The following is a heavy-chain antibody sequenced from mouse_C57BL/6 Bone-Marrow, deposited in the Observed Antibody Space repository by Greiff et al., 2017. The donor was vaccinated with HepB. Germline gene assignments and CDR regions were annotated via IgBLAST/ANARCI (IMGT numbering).Heavy chain of an antibody. CDR1: GFTFSSYA. Sequence: EVQLVESGGGLVKPGGSLKLSCAASGFTFSSYAMSWVRQTPEKRLEWVATISEGGSYTYYPDNVKGRCTISRDNAKNNLYLQMSHLKSEDTAMYYCASLTALYAMDYWGQGTSVTVSS. D-gene: IGHD4-1*01. J-gene: IGHJ4*01. CDR3: ASLTALYAMDY. V-gene: IGHV5-4*01. CDR2: ISEGGSYT.